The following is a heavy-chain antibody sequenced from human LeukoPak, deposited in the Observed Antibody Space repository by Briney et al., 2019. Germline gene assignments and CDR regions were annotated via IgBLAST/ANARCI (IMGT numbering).Heavy chain of an antibody. D-gene: IGHD2-15*01. CDR3: AKSQYCSGGSCYFVN. CDR2: ISSSSSYI. Sequence: GGSLRLSCAASGFTFSSYSMNWVRQAPGKGLEWVSSISSSSSYIYYADSVKGRFTISRDNAKNSLYLQMNSLRAEDTAVYYCAKSQYCSGGSCYFVNWGQGTLVTVSS. CDR1: GFTFSSYS. J-gene: IGHJ4*02. V-gene: IGHV3-21*01.